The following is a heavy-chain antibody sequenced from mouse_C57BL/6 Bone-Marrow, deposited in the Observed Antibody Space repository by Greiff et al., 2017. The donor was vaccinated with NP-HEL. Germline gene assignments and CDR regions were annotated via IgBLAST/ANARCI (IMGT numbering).Heavy chain of an antibody. V-gene: IGHV10-3*01. CDR1: GFTFNTYA. CDR3: VSLIYYGNYAWFAY. Sequence: EVQRVESGGGLVQPKGSLKLSCAASGFTFNTYAMHWVRQAPGKGLEWVARIRSKSSNYATYYADSVKDRFTISRDDSKSMLYLQMNNLKTEDTAMYYCVSLIYYGNYAWFAYWGQGTLVTVSA. CDR2: IRSKSSNYAT. J-gene: IGHJ3*01. D-gene: IGHD2-1*01.